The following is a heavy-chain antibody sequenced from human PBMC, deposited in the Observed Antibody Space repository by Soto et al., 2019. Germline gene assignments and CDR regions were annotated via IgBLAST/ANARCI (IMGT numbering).Heavy chain of an antibody. CDR3: AKGRYCSGGSCYSYWYFDL. CDR2: ISGSGGST. V-gene: IGHV3-23*01. CDR1: GFTFSSYA. D-gene: IGHD2-15*01. Sequence: VQLLESGGGLVQPGGSLRLSCAASGFTFSSYAMSWVRQAPGKGLEWVSAISGSGGSTYYADSVKGRFTISRDNSKNTLYLQLPSLRAEDMAVYYCAKGRYCSGGSCYSYWYFDLWGRGPLLTVSS. J-gene: IGHJ2*01.